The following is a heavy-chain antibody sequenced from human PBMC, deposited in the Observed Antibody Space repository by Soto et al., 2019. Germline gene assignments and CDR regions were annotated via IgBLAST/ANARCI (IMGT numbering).Heavy chain of an antibody. Sequence: QVQLVQSGAEVKKPGSSVKVSCKASGGTFSSYAISWVRQAPGQGLEWMGGIIPIFGTANYAQKFQGRVTITADESTSTAYRELSSLRAEDTAVYYCARDQGPYDYGDSSYYYGMDVWGQGTTVTVSS. CDR3: ARDQGPYDYGDSSYYYGMDV. CDR2: IIPIFGTA. CDR1: GGTFSSYA. D-gene: IGHD4-17*01. J-gene: IGHJ6*02. V-gene: IGHV1-69*12.